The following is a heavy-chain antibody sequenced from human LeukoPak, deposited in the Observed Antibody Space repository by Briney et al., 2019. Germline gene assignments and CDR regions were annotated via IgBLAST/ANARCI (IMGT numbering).Heavy chain of an antibody. V-gene: IGHV4-39*07. J-gene: IGHJ4*02. Sequence: SETLSLTCTVSGGSISSSSYYWGWIRQPPGKGLEWIGSIYYSGSTYYNPSLKSRVTISVDTSKNQFSLKLSSVTAADTAVYYCARVILGAKYYYDSSGYLDYWGQGTLVTVSS. CDR2: IYYSGST. D-gene: IGHD3-22*01. CDR1: GGSISSSSYY. CDR3: ARVILGAKYYYDSSGYLDY.